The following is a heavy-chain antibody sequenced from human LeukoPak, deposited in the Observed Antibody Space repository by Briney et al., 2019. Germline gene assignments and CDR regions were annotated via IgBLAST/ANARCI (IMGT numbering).Heavy chain of an antibody. CDR2: IYYSGST. Sequence: SETLSLTCTVSGGSISSSSYYWGWIRQPPGKGLEWIGSIYYSGSTYYNPSLKSRVTISVDTSKNQFSLKLSSVTAADTAVYYCARPGYCSSTSCSYYYGMDVWGQGTTVTVSS. V-gene: IGHV4-39*01. J-gene: IGHJ6*02. CDR1: GGSISSSSYY. D-gene: IGHD2-2*01. CDR3: ARPGYCSSTSCSYYYGMDV.